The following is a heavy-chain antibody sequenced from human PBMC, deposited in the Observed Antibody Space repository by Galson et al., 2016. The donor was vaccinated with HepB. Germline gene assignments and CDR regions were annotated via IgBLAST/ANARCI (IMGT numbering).Heavy chain of an antibody. J-gene: IGHJ6*02. CDR3: ATLPGVAAAGTLYSLDV. V-gene: IGHV7-4-1*01. Sequence: SVKVSCKASGYTFTNYAMNWVRQAPGQGLKWMGWINTNTGNPSYAQGFTGRFVFSLDTSVSTAYLQIFSLKAEDTAIYYCATLPGVAAAGTLYSLDVWGQGTTVTVSS. D-gene: IGHD6-13*01. CDR2: INTNTGNP. CDR1: GYTFTNYA.